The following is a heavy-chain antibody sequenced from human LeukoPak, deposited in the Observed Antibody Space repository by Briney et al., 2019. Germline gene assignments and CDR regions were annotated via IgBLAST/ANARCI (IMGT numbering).Heavy chain of an antibody. J-gene: IGHJ3*02. CDR3: ARGSNMVRGVITRGYKAYAFDI. CDR2: ISAYNGNT. Sequence: ASVKVSCEASGYTLTSYGVSWVRQAPGQGREWMGWISAYNGNTNYAQKLQGRVTMTTDTSTSTAYMERRSPRSNDTAVYYCARGSNMVRGVITRGYKAYAFDIWGQGTMVTVSS. D-gene: IGHD3-10*01. V-gene: IGHV1-18*01. CDR1: GYTLTSYG.